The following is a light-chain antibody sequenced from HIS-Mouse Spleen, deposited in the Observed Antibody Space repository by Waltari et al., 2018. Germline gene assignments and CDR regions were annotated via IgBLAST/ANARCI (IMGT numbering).Light chain of an antibody. CDR3: SSYTSSSPWV. CDR1: SSNVGCYNS. CDR2: DVI. Sequence: QSALTQPASVSGSPGQSITIPCTGTSSNVGCYNSVPWYQPHPGKAPKLMIYDVINRPSGVSNRFSCSKSGNTASLTISGLQAEDEADYYCSSYTSSSPWVFGGGTKLTVL. V-gene: IGLV2-14*03. J-gene: IGLJ3*02.